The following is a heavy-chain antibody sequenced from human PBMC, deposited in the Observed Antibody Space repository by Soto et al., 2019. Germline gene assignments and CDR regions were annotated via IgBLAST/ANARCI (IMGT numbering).Heavy chain of an antibody. V-gene: IGHV3-23*01. J-gene: IGHJ4*02. CDR3: AKDRVTTVTTKTLDY. D-gene: IGHD4-17*01. CDR1: GFTFSSYA. CDR2: LSASGTST. Sequence: EVQLLESGGGLVQPGGSLRLSCAPSGFTFSSYAMSWVRQAPGKGLEWVSALSASGTSTYYADSVKGRFTISRDNSKNTLYLQLNSLGAEDTAVYYCAKDRVTTVTTKTLDYWGQGTLVTVSS.